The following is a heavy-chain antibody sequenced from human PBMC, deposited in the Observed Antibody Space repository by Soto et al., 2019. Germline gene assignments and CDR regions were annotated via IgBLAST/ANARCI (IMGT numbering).Heavy chain of an antibody. CDR1: GDSISGTNW. Sequence: SETLSLTCAVSGDSISGTNWWSWVRQPPEKGLEWIGEIHHSGSTNYNPSLKSRVTISVDKSKNQFSLKLNSVTAADTAIYYCVRAPHYWGQGTLVTVSS. V-gene: IGHV4-4*02. J-gene: IGHJ4*02. CDR2: IHHSGST. CDR3: VRAPHY.